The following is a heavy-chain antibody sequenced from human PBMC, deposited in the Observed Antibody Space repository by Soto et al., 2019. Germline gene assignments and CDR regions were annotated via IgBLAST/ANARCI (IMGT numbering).Heavy chain of an antibody. D-gene: IGHD3-3*01. J-gene: IGHJ6*02. V-gene: IGHV3-9*01. CDR3: ARGTRFLEWPWPYYYGMDV. Sequence: PGGSLRLSCVTSGFFFDNYAMHWVRQAPGKGPEWVSGLSGNSDIVAYADSVKGRFTISRDNAKKSLFLQMNSLRDEDTAVYYCARGTRFLEWPWPYYYGMDVWGQGTTVTVSS. CDR1: GFFFDNYA. CDR2: LSGNSDIV.